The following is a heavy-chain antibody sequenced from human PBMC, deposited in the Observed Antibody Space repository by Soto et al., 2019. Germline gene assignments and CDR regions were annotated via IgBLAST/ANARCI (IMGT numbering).Heavy chain of an antibody. CDR2: ISGSGGST. J-gene: IGHJ5*02. CDR1: GFTFNSYA. V-gene: IGHV3-23*01. CDR3: TRDASRDSSARGWFDP. D-gene: IGHD6-13*01. Sequence: PVGSLRLSCAASGFTFNSYAMSWVRQAPGKGLEWVSSISGSGGSTFYADSVKGRFTISRDNSKNTLYLQMNSLRAEDTAVYYCTRDASRDSSARGWFDPWGPGTLVTVSS.